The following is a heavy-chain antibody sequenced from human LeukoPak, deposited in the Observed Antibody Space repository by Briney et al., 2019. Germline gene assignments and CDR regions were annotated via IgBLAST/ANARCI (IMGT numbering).Heavy chain of an antibody. CDR1: GFNLSDFG. CDR2: ISHEGSDK. Sequence: GGSLRLSCTASGFNLSDFGMHWVRQAPGKGLEWLSVISHEGSDKYYADSVKGRFTISRDNSKNILYVQMTSLRVEDTALYYCAIGPDFGSGESWGQGTLVTVSS. D-gene: IGHD3-10*01. CDR3: AIGPDFGSGES. V-gene: IGHV3-30*03. J-gene: IGHJ5*02.